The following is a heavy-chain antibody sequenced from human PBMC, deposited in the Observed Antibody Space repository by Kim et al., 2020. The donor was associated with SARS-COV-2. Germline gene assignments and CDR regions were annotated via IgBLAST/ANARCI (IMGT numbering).Heavy chain of an antibody. Sequence: GGSLRLSCAASGFVFSSYGMSWLRQTPGKGLEWVANIKFDGTERHYADSVKGRFIISRDNTKDSLYLQMNSLRVDDTAIYYCARARTVADYWGPGTLVSVSA. V-gene: IGHV3-7*01. D-gene: IGHD4-17*01. CDR1: GFVFSSYG. CDR3: ARARTVADY. J-gene: IGHJ4*02. CDR2: IKFDGTER.